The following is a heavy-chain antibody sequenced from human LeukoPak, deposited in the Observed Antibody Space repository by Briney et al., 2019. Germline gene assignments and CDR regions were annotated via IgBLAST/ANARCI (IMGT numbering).Heavy chain of an antibody. CDR1: GGSISSSNW. CDR3: ASTQIAAAGTWDY. CDR2: IYHSGST. Sequence: PSETLSLTCAVSGGSISSSNWWSWVRQPPGKGLEWIGEIYHSGSTNYNPSLKSRVTISVDKSKNQFSLKLSSVTAADTAVYYCASTQIAAAGTWDYWGQGTLVTVSS. J-gene: IGHJ4*02. V-gene: IGHV4-4*02. D-gene: IGHD6-13*01.